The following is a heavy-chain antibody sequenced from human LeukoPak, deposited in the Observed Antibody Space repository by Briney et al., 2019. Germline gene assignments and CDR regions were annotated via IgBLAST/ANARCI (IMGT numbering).Heavy chain of an antibody. J-gene: IGHJ3*02. CDR2: PSHSGSS. D-gene: IGHD2-2*01. CDR3: ARARYANAWYAFDI. CDR1: GGSVSSYY. V-gene: IGHV4-59*02. Sequence: SETLSLTCTVSGGSVSSYYWSWSRQPPGRGLEWIGYPSHSGSSDSNPSLKSRVTILVDTSKNQFSLKLTSVTAADTAVYYCARARYANAWYAFDIWGQGTMVTVSS.